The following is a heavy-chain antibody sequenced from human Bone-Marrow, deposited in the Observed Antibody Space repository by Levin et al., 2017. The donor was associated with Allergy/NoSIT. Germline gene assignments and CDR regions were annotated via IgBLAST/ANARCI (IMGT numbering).Heavy chain of an antibody. Sequence: PGGSLRLSCAASGFTFSSYAMSWVRQAPGKGLEWVSSIGGSDENTYYADSVKGRFTISRDNSKNTLSLQMNSLRVEDTAVYFCAKADGATTLFAYWGQGSRVTVSS. D-gene: IGHD5-24*01. CDR1: GFTFSSYA. CDR2: IGGSDENT. V-gene: IGHV3-23*01. CDR3: AKADGATTLFAY. J-gene: IGHJ4*02.